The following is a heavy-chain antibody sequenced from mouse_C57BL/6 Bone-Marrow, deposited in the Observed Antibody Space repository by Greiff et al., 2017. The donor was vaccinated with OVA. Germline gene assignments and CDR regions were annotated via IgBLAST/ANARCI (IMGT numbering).Heavy chain of an antibody. CDR3: ARTRLDYGSSYVVPFDY. J-gene: IGHJ2*01. CDR1: GYTFTGYW. V-gene: IGHV1-9*01. Sequence: VHLVESGAELMKPGASVKLSCKATGYTFTGYWIEWVKQRPGHGLEWIGEILPGSGSTNYNEKFKGKATFTADTSSNTAYMQISSLTTEDSAIYYCARTRLDYGSSYVVPFDYWGQGTTLTVSS. CDR2: ILPGSGST. D-gene: IGHD1-1*01.